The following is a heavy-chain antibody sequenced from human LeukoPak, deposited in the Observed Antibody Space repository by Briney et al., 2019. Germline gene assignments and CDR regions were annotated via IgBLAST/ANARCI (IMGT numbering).Heavy chain of an antibody. V-gene: IGHV4-39*07. D-gene: IGHD3-9*01. CDR3: ARAPVSTAYLHYYSMDV. J-gene: IGHJ6*03. CDR2: TYYSGKS. CDR1: GGSIGSDSYS. Sequence: SETLSLTCTVSGGSIGSDSYSWGWIRQPPGKGLEWIASTYYSGKSYYKVSLKSRVTILVDTSKNQFSLKLSSVTAADTALYYCARAPVSTAYLHYYSMDVWGKGTTVTVSS.